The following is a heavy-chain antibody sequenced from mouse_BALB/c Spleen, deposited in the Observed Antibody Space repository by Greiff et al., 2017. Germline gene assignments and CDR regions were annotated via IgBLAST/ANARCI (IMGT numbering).Heavy chain of an antibody. V-gene: IGHV2-9*02. J-gene: IGHJ4*01. CDR3: ARDWDGGYYYAMDY. CDR2: IWAGGST. D-gene: IGHD4-1*01. CDR1: GFSLTSYG. Sequence: VKLMESGPGLVAPSQSLSITCTVSGFSLTSYGVHWVRQPPGKGLEWLGVIWAGGSTNYNSALMSRLSISKDNSKSQVFLKMNSLQTDDTAMYYCARDWDGGYYYAMDYWGQGTSVTVSS.